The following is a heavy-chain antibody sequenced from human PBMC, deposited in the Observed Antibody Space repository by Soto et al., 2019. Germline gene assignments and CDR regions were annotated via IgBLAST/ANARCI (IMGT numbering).Heavy chain of an antibody. D-gene: IGHD6-6*01. CDR1: GGSISSYY. V-gene: IGHV4-59*01. CDR3: ARGPRSGQLVPWDYYYYYMDV. J-gene: IGHJ6*03. CDR2: IYYSGST. Sequence: NPSETLSLTCTVSGGSISSYYWSWIRQPPGKGLEWIGYIYYSGSTNYNPSLKSRVTISVDTSKNQFSLKLSSVTAADTAVYYCARGPRSGQLVPWDYYYYYMDVWGKGTTVTVSS.